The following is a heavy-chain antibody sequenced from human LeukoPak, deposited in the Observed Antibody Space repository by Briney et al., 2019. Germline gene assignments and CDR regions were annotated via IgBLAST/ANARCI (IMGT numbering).Heavy chain of an antibody. J-gene: IGHJ5*02. Sequence: ASVRVSCKASGYTFTGYYMHWVRQAPAQGLEWMGWINPNSGGTNYAQKFQGRVTMTRDTSISTAYMELSRLRSDDTAVYYCARVQYSSSCLDPWGQGTLVTVSS. CDR1: GYTFTGYY. D-gene: IGHD6-13*01. CDR2: INPNSGGT. CDR3: ARVQYSSSCLDP. V-gene: IGHV1-2*02.